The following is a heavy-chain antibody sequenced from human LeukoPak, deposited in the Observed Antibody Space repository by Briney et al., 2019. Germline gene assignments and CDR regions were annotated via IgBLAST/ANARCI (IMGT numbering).Heavy chain of an antibody. CDR3: ARVADAGYSYGPFDY. CDR2: IYYSGST. D-gene: IGHD5-18*01. V-gene: IGHV4-59*08. Sequence: PSETLSLTCTVSGGSISSYYWSWIRQPPGKGLEWIGYIYYSGSTNYNPSLKSRVTISVDTSKNQFSLKLSPVTAADTAVYYCARVADAGYSYGPFDYWGQGTLVTVSS. CDR1: GGSISSYY. J-gene: IGHJ4*02.